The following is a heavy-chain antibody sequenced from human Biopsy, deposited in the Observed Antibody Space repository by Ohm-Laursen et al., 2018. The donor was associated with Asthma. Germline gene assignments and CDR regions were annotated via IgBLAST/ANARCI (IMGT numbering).Heavy chain of an antibody. D-gene: IGHD4-17*01. CDR3: ATFPYGDYLPLDY. J-gene: IGHJ4*02. CDR1: GFTFSSYA. CDR2: ISGSGGST. Sequence: SLRLSCSASGFTFSSYAMSWVRQPPGKGLEWVSAISGSGGSTYYADSVKGRFTISRDNSKNTLYLQMNSLRAEDTAVYYCATFPYGDYLPLDYRGQGTLVTVSS. V-gene: IGHV3-23*01.